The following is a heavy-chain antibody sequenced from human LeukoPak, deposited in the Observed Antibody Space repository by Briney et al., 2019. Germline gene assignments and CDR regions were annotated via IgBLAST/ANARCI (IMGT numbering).Heavy chain of an antibody. V-gene: IGHV3-21*01. Sequence: GGSLGLSCAASGFTFSSYSMNWVRQAPGKGLAWVSSISSSSSYIYYADSVKGRFTISRDNAKNSLYLQMNSLRAEDTAVYYCIAARLVLGLDYWGQGTLVTVSS. D-gene: IGHD6-6*01. CDR1: GFTFSSYS. CDR3: IAARLVLGLDY. J-gene: IGHJ4*02. CDR2: ISSSSSYI.